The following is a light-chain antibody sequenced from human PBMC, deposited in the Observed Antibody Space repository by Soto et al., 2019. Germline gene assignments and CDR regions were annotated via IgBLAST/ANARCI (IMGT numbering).Light chain of an antibody. J-gene: IGKJ4*01. CDR2: KAS. CDR3: QQYKSYFLT. V-gene: IGKV1-5*03. CDR1: QSISSW. Sequence: DIPMTQSPSTLSASVGDRVTITCRASQSISSWLAWYQQKPGKAPKLLIYKASSLESGVPSRFSGSGSGSEFTLTISSLQPDDFATYYCQQYKSYFLTFGGGTKVEIK.